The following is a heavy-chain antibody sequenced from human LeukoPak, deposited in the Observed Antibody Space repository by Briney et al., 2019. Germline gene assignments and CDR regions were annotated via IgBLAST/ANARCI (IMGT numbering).Heavy chain of an antibody. Sequence: PGGSLRLSCAASGFTFSSYGMHWVRQAPGKGLEWVSSISSSSSYIYYADSVKGRFTISRDNAKNSLYLQMNSLRAEDTAVYYCARDYRVVARGLFDYWGQGTLVTVSS. D-gene: IGHD2-15*01. CDR1: GFTFSSYG. V-gene: IGHV3-21*01. CDR3: ARDYRVVARGLFDY. CDR2: ISSSSSYI. J-gene: IGHJ4*02.